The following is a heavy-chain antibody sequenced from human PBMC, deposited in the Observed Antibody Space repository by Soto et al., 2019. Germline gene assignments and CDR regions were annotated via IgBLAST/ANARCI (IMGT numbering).Heavy chain of an antibody. D-gene: IGHD1-26*01. V-gene: IGHV1-18*04. Sequence: GASVKVSCKASGGTFSSYGISWVRQAPGQGLEWMGWISAYNGNTNYAQKLQGRVTMTTDTSTSTAYMELRSLRSDDTAVYYCARDSSATDAFDIWGQGTRVTVSS. CDR2: ISAYNGNT. CDR1: GGTFSSYG. CDR3: ARDSSATDAFDI. J-gene: IGHJ3*02.